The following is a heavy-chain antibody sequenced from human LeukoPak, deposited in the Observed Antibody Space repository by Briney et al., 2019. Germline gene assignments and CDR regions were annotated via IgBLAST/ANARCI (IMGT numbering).Heavy chain of an antibody. V-gene: IGHV4-34*01. Sequence: SETLSLTCAVYGGSFSVYYWSWIRQPPGKGLEWVGEINHSGSNNYNPSLKSRVTISVDTSKNQFSLKLSSVTAADTAVYYCARGVEMATITVWFDPWGQGTLVTVSS. D-gene: IGHD5-24*01. CDR1: GGSFSVYY. CDR3: ARGVEMATITVWFDP. J-gene: IGHJ5*02. CDR2: INHSGSN.